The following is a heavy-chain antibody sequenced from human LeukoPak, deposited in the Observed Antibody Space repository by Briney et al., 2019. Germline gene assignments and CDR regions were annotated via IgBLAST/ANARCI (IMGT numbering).Heavy chain of an antibody. CDR3: AKSTAPAGYYLDY. V-gene: IGHV3-30*18. CDR2: ISYDGNDK. CDR1: GFTFSTYG. Sequence: GGSLRLSCAASGFTFSTYGMHWVRQAPGKGLEWVAIISYDGNDKDYADSVRGRFTISRDNPKNTLYLQMNSLRGEDTAVYYCAKSTAPAGYYLDYWGQGILVTVSS. D-gene: IGHD2-2*01. J-gene: IGHJ4*02.